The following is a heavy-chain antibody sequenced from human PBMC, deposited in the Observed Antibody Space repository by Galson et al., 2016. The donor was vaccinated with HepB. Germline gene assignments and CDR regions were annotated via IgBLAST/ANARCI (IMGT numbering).Heavy chain of an antibody. CDR2: IWYDGHTK. J-gene: IGHJ4*02. Sequence: SLRLSCAASGFSFSSYGMHWMRQAPGKGLEWLSVIWYDGHTKNYADSVKGRFTISRDNSKNTLYLEINSLRAEDSAVYYCARHPGSGTWKNYFDYWGQGTLVTVAS. CDR3: ARHPGSGTWKNYFDY. V-gene: IGHV3-33*01. CDR1: GFSFSSYG. D-gene: IGHD2-15*01.